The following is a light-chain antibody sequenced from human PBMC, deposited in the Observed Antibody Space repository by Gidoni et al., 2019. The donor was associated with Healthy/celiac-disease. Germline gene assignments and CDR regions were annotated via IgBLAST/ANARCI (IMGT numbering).Light chain of an antibody. J-gene: IGKJ5*01. V-gene: IGKV1-39*01. Sequence: DSQMTQSPSSLSASVGDRVTITCRASQSISSYLNWYQQKPGKAPKLLSYAASSLQSGVPSRFSGSGSGTDFTLTISSLQPEDFATYYCQQSYSTLPCTFGQGTQLEIK. CDR3: QQSYSTLPCT. CDR2: AAS. CDR1: QSISSY.